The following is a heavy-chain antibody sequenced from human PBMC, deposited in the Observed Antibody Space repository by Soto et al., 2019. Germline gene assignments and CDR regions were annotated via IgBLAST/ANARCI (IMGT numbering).Heavy chain of an antibody. CDR1: GFTFSSYA. CDR2: ISGSGGST. CDR3: AKKVGRFLEWLSFDY. J-gene: IGHJ4*02. V-gene: IGHV3-23*01. D-gene: IGHD3-3*01. Sequence: GGSLRLSCAASGFTFSSYAMSWVRQAPGKGLEWVSAISGSGGSTYYADSVKGRFTISRDNSKNTLYLQMNSLRAEDTAVYYCAKKVGRFLEWLSFDYWGQGTLVTVSS.